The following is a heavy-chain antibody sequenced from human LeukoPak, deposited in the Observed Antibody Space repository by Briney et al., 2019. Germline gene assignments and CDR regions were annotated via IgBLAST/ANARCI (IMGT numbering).Heavy chain of an antibody. CDR1: GGSITSYY. CDR2: VSDGGRT. CDR3: ARASTTSDD. Sequence: PSETLSLTCSVSGGSITSYYWSWIRQPPGKGLEWIGHVSDGGRTNYSPSLRSRVPISVDTSKNQFSLKLNSVTAADTAVYFCARASTTSDDWGQGTLVTVSS. D-gene: IGHD1-14*01. V-gene: IGHV4-59*01. J-gene: IGHJ4*02.